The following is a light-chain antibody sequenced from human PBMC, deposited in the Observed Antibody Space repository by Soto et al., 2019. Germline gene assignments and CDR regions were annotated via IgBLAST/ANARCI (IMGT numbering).Light chain of an antibody. CDR3: QQRSNWLT. CDR1: QSVSSY. CDR2: DAS. Sequence: EIVLTQSPATLSLSPGERATLSCRASQSVSSYLAWYQQKPGQAPRLLIYDASNRATGIPARFRGSGSGTDVTLTSSSLEPEDFAVYYCQQRSNWLTFGGGTKVEIK. V-gene: IGKV3-11*01. J-gene: IGKJ4*01.